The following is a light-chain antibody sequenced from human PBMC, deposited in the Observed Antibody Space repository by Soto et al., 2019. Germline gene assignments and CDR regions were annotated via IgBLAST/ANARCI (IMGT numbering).Light chain of an antibody. Sequence: QSALTQPASVSRSPGQSITISCTGTSSDVGGYNYVSWYQQHPGKAPKLMIYDVSNRPSGVSNRFSRSKSGNTASLTISGLQAEDEADYYCSSYTSSSTLYVVFGGGTQLTVL. CDR2: DVS. CDR1: SSDVGGYNY. V-gene: IGLV2-14*01. J-gene: IGLJ2*01. CDR3: SSYTSSSTLYVV.